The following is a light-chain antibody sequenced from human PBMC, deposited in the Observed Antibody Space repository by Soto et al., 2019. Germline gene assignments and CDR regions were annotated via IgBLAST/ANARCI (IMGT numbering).Light chain of an antibody. CDR1: RSDSTW. CDR3: QPYNTLST. CDR2: DAS. V-gene: IGKV1-5*01. J-gene: IGKJ1*01. Sequence: DMEVTQIPATRPAGEEGRLSRTSHPSRSDSTWLAWYQQKPGKAPKLLIYDASTLESGVPTRFSGSGSGTEFTLTLCSLHPDDFATYYCQPYNTLSTFAQGTKVDIK.